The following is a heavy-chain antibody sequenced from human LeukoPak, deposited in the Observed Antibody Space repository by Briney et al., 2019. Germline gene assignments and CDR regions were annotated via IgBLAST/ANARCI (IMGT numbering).Heavy chain of an antibody. V-gene: IGHV4-34*01. J-gene: IGHJ4*02. CDR2: INHSGST. CDR3: ARGVVTIFGVVTTFDY. Sequence: KSSETLSLTCAVYGGSFSGYYWSWIRQPPGKGLEWIGEINHSGSTNYNPSLKSRVTISVDTSKNQFSLKLSSVTAADTAVYYCARGVVTIFGVVTTFDYWGQGTLVTVSS. D-gene: IGHD3-3*01. CDR1: GGSFSGYY.